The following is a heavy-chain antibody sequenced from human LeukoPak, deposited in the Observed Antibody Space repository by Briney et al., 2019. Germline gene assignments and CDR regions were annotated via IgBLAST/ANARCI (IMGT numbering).Heavy chain of an antibody. J-gene: IGHJ4*02. CDR1: GFTVSSNY. Sequence: GGSLRLSCAASGFTVSSNYMSWVRQAPGKGLEWVSVIYSGGSTYYAASVKGRFTISGDNSKNTLYLQMNSLRAEDKDVYYCARLGCSGGSCYSGEDYFDYWGQGTLVTVSS. D-gene: IGHD2-15*01. CDR3: ARLGCSGGSCYSGEDYFDY. V-gene: IGHV3-53*01. CDR2: IYSGGST.